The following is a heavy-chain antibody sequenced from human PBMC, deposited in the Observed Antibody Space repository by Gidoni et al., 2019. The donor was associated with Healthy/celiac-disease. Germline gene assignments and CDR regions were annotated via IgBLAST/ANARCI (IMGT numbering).Heavy chain of an antibody. CDR1: GFSLSNARLG. J-gene: IGHJ4*02. D-gene: IGHD3-22*01. V-gene: IGHV2-26*01. CDR3: ARILPGPSGYYFDY. CDR2: IFSNDEK. Sequence: QVTLKESGPVLVKPTETLTLTCPVSGFSLSNARLGVSWIRQPPGKALEWLAHIFSNDEKSYSTSLKSRLTISKDTSKSQVVLTMTNMDPVDTATYYCARILPGPSGYYFDYWGQGTLVTVSS.